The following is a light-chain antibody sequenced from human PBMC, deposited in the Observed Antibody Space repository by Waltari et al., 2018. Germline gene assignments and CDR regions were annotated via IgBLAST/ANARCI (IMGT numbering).Light chain of an antibody. J-gene: IGLJ2*01. CDR2: DVN. CDR3: SSQSTKNGVI. V-gene: IGLV2-14*03. CDR1: SSDVGGDDP. Sequence: QSALTKPASVSGSPGQSITISFTGSSSDVGGDDPVSWYADHPGQAPKVIIYDVNKRPSGVSDRFSGSKSGNTASLTISGLQAEDKATFYCSSQSTKNGVIFGGGTKVTVL.